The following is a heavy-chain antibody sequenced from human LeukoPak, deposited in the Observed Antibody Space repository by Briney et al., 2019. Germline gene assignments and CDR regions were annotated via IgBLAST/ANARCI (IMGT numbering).Heavy chain of an antibody. V-gene: IGHV1-2*02. CDR2: IHPHSGDT. Sequence: ASVKVSCKASGFTFTGHYFHWVRQAPGQGLEWMGCIHPHSGDTGYAQMFQGRVSMTRDTSVSTAYMELSSLRSDDTAVYYCAREDCTSGSCYQNFDFWGQGTLVTVSS. J-gene: IGHJ4*02. D-gene: IGHD2-15*01. CDR3: AREDCTSGSCYQNFDF. CDR1: GFTFTGHY.